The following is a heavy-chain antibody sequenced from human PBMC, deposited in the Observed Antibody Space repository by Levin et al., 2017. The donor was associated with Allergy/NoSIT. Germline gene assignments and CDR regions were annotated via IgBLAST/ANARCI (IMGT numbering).Heavy chain of an antibody. Sequence: SCAVSGFSFTAYSMNWVRQAPGKGLEWISYISSFSDTIYYADSVKGRFTVSRDNGKNSLYLQMNNLRVEDTAMYYCARAWDLRSTTSGWPDFWGQGTLVTVSS. CDR1: GFSFTAYS. J-gene: IGHJ4*02. CDR2: ISSFSDTI. CDR3: ARAWDLRSTTSGWPDF. V-gene: IGHV3-48*01. D-gene: IGHD6-19*01.